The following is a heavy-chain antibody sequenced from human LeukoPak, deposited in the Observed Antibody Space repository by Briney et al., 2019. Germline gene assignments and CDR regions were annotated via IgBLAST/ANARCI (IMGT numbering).Heavy chain of an antibody. CDR2: ISSSSSTI. J-gene: IGHJ4*02. V-gene: IGHV3-48*04. CDR3: ARDSGYKIDY. D-gene: IGHD3-22*01. CDR1: GFTFSSYA. Sequence: GGSLRLSCAASGFTFSSYAMHWVRQAPGKGLEWVSYISSSSSTIYYADSVKGRFTISRDNARNSLYLQMNSLRAEDTAVYYCARDSGYKIDYWGQGTLVTVSS.